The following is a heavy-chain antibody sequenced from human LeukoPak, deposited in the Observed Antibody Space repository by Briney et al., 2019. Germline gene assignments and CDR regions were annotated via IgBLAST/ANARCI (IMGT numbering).Heavy chain of an antibody. D-gene: IGHD3-16*01. V-gene: IGHV3-33*01. J-gene: IGHJ4*02. Sequence: GGSLRLSCAASGFSFSTYGMHWVRQAPGKGLEWVALIWNDGTNTYYADSVRGRFTISRDNSKNTLYLQMNSLRAEDTAVYYCAGDTPPGGDFYFDYWGQGTLVIVSS. CDR1: GFSFSTYG. CDR2: IWNDGTNT. CDR3: AGDTPPGGDFYFDY.